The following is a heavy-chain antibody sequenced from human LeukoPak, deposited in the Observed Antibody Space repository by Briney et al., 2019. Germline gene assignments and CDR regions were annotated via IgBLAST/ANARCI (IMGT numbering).Heavy chain of an antibody. D-gene: IGHD4-17*01. CDR2: INHSGST. Sequence: PSETLSLTCAVYGGSFSGYYWSWTRQPPGKGLEWIGEINHSGSTNYNPSLKSRVTISVDTSKNQFSLKLSSVTAADTAVYYCARGRYGDYVAGYYYGMDVWGQGTTVTVSS. CDR1: GGSFSGYY. J-gene: IGHJ6*02. CDR3: ARGRYGDYVAGYYYGMDV. V-gene: IGHV4-34*01.